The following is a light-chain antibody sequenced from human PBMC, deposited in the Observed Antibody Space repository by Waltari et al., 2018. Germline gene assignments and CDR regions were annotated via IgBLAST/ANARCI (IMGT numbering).Light chain of an antibody. J-gene: IGKJ2*01. CDR1: QPIDNY. CDR3: QQGFTVPHT. Sequence: DIQMTQSPSSLSASVGDRVTLTCRASQPIDNYLNWYQHKPGTAPKLLISAASTLQSGVSSRFRGSGSGTDFTLTIRGLVPEDPATYYCQQGFTVPHTFGQGTKL. V-gene: IGKV1-39*01. CDR2: AAS.